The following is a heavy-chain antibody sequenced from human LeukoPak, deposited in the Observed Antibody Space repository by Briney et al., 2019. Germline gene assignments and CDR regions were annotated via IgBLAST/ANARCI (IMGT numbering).Heavy chain of an antibody. Sequence: GGSLRLSCAASGFNFSDHYMSWLRQAPGKGLEWLAYISSSDYSRYYADSVKGRFTISRDNSKNTLYLQMNSLRAEDTAVYYCAKDPDYYGSGSYFDYWGQGTLVTVSS. D-gene: IGHD3-10*01. V-gene: IGHV3-11*01. CDR3: AKDPDYYGSGSYFDY. J-gene: IGHJ4*02. CDR1: GFNFSDHY. CDR2: ISSSDYSR.